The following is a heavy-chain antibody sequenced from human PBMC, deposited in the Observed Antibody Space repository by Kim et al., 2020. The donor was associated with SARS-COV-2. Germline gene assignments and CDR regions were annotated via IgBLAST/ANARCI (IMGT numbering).Heavy chain of an antibody. CDR3: ARGGRSGCSSTSCYGGNWFDP. CDR2: ISAYNGNT. D-gene: IGHD2-2*01. Sequence: ASVKVSCKASGYTFTSYGISWVRQAPGQGLEWMGWISAYNGNTNYAQKLQGRVTMTTDTSTSTAYMELRSLRSDDTAVYYCARGGRSGCSSTSCYGGNWFDPWGQGTLVTVSS. J-gene: IGHJ5*02. CDR1: GYTFTSYG. V-gene: IGHV1-18*04.